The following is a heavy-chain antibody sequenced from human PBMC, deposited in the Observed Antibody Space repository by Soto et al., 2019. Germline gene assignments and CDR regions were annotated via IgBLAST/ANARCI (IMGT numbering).Heavy chain of an antibody. Sequence: QVQLVQSGAEVKKPGSSVKVSCKASGGTFSSYTISWVRQAPGQGLEWMGRIIPILGIANYAQKFQGRVTITADKSTSTAYMELSSVRSEDTAVYYCARASCSGGSCYPDDYWGQGTLVTVSS. D-gene: IGHD2-15*01. V-gene: IGHV1-69*02. CDR3: ARASCSGGSCYPDDY. CDR1: GGTFSSYT. J-gene: IGHJ4*02. CDR2: IIPILGIA.